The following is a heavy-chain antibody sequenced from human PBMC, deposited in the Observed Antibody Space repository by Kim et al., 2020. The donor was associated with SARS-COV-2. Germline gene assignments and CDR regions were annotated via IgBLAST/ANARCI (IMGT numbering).Heavy chain of an antibody. D-gene: IGHD2-15*01. Sequence: SVKVSCKASGGTFSSYAISWVRQAPGQGLEWMGGIIPIFGTANYAQKFQGRVTITADESTSTAYMELSSLRSEDTAVYYCAGYLYYYYYGMDVWGQGTTVTVSS. CDR1: GGTFSSYA. CDR2: IIPIFGTA. CDR3: AGYLYYYYYGMDV. J-gene: IGHJ6*02. V-gene: IGHV1-69*13.